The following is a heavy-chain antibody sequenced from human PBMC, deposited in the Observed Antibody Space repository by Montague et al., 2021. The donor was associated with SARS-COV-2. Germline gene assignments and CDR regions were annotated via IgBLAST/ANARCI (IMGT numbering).Heavy chain of an antibody. CDR2: INHSGST. CDR3: ARGSGVYYYYYYGMDV. D-gene: IGHD3-10*01. Sequence: SETLSLTCAVYGGSFSGYYWSWIRQPPGKGLEWIGEINHSGSTNYNPSLKSRVTISVDTSKNQFSLKLSSVTAAGTAVYYCARGSGVYYYYYYGMDVWGQGTTVTVSS. J-gene: IGHJ6*02. CDR1: GGSFSGYY. V-gene: IGHV4-34*01.